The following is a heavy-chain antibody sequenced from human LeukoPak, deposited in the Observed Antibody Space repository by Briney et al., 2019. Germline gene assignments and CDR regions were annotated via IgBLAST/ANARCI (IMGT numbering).Heavy chain of an antibody. CDR2: INHSGST. J-gene: IGHJ4*02. CDR1: GGSFSGYY. Sequence: SETLSLTCVVYGGSFSGYYWSWIRQPPGKGLEWIGEINHSGSTNYNPSLKSRVTISVDTSKNQFSLKLSSVTAADTAVYYCAIYDFWSGYLDYWGQGTLVTVSS. CDR3: AIYDFWSGYLDY. V-gene: IGHV4-34*01. D-gene: IGHD3-3*01.